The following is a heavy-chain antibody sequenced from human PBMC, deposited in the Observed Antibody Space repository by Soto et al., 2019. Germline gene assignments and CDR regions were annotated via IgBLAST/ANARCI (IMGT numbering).Heavy chain of an antibody. CDR3: ARARFRGMDV. CDR1: GFSFSSYG. J-gene: IGHJ6*02. D-gene: IGHD3-3*01. CDR2: IKQDGGDK. V-gene: IGHV3-7*01. Sequence: GGSLRLSCAAAGFSFSSYGMHWVRQAPGKGLEWVASIKQDGGDKYYLGDVKGRFTVSRDDAESSLSLHLNSLRAEDTAIYYCARARFRGMDVWGQGTTVTVSS.